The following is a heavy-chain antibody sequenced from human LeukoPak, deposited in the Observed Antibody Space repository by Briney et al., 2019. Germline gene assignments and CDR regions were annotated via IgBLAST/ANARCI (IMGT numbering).Heavy chain of an antibody. CDR2: IYYSGST. CDR3: ARHRKPAARLLGWFDP. D-gene: IGHD6-6*01. V-gene: IGHV4-39*01. CDR1: GGSISSSIYY. J-gene: IGHJ5*02. Sequence: TSETLSLTCTVSGGSISSSIYYWGWIRQPPGKGLEWIGSIYYSGSTYYNPSLKSRVTISVDTSKNQFSLKLSSVTAADTAVYYCARHRKPAARLLGWFDPWGQGTLVTVSS.